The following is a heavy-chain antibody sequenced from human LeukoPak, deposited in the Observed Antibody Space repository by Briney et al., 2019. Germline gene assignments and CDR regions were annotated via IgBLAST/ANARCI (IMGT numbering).Heavy chain of an antibody. Sequence: PGGSLRLSCRTSGFTFGDYVMSWVRQAPGKGLEWVAFIKSSIYGGTTEYAASVKGRFTISRDNAKNSLYLQMSSLRAEDTALYYCARDCDFDYRSVGCNWGQGTLVTVSS. J-gene: IGHJ4*02. CDR1: GFTFGDYV. V-gene: IGHV3-20*04. CDR2: IKSSIYGGTT. CDR3: ARDCDFDYRSVGCN. D-gene: IGHD3-9*01.